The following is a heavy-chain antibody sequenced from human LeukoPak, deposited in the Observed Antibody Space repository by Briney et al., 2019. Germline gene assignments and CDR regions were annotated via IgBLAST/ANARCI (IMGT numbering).Heavy chain of an antibody. Sequence: GESLKISCKGSGYNFSNYWIGWVRQMPGKGLEWMGIIFPGDSETRNSPPFQGQVTISADKFITTAYLQWSSLKASDTAMYYCARWDYYSSRGYFDYWGQGTLVTVSS. D-gene: IGHD2-15*01. J-gene: IGHJ4*02. V-gene: IGHV5-51*01. CDR3: ARWDYYSSRGYFDY. CDR1: GYNFSNYW. CDR2: IFPGDSET.